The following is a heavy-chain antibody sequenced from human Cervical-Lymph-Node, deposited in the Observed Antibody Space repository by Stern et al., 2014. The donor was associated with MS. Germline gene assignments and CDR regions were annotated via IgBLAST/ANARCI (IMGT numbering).Heavy chain of an antibody. V-gene: IGHV1-69*01. CDR3: ATGGFGVAITYYGVDV. Sequence: QVQLGQSGAEVKKPGSSVKVSCKASGGTFTRYAISWVRQAPGQGLEWMGGIIPVVGTANYAQKFQGRVTIIADEFSSTAYMELDSLRSGDTAVYYCATGGFGVAITYYGVDVWGQGTTVTVSS. J-gene: IGHJ6*02. CDR1: GGTFTRYA. CDR2: IIPVVGTA. D-gene: IGHD3-22*01.